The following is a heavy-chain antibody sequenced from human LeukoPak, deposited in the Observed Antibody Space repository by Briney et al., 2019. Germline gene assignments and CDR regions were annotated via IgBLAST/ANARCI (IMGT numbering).Heavy chain of an antibody. V-gene: IGHV1-18*01. CDR1: GYTFTSYG. CDR3: ARDRLPGTGGDAFDI. CDR2: ISAYNGNT. D-gene: IGHD3/OR15-3a*01. J-gene: IGHJ3*02. Sequence: ASVTVSCKASGYTFTSYGISWVRQAPGQGLEWMGWISAYNGNTNYAQKLQGRVTMTTDTPTSTAYMELRSLRSDDTAVYYCARDRLPGTGGDAFDIWGQGTMVTVSS.